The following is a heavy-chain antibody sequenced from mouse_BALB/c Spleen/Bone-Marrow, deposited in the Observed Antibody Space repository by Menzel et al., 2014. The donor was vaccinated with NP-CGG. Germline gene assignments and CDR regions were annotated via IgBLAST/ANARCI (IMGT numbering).Heavy chain of an antibody. Sequence: DVQLVESGGGLVQPGGSLKVSCAASGFTFNNYGMPWVRQTPDKRLELVATINRNGGSSYYPDSVKGRFTTSRDNAKNTLYLQMSSLKSEDTAIYYCSRGNYGNYVDYFDYWGQGTTLTVSS. CDR1: GFTFNNYG. V-gene: IGHV5-6-3*01. J-gene: IGHJ2*01. CDR3: SRGNYGNYVDYFDY. D-gene: IGHD2-1*01. CDR2: INRNGGSS.